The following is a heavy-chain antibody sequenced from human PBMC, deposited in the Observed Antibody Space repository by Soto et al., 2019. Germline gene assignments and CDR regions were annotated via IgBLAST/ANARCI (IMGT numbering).Heavy chain of an antibody. V-gene: IGHV6-1*01. J-gene: IGHJ6*02. CDR2: TYYRSKWYN. CDR1: GDSVSSNSAA. Sequence: QSQTLSLTCAISGDSVSSNSAAWNWIRQSPSRGLEWLGRTYYRSKWYNDYAVSVKSRITINPDTSKNQFSLQLNSVTPEDTAGYYCAREVAGYVDTAMVDRGYFGMDVWGQGTTVTVSS. D-gene: IGHD5-18*01. CDR3: AREVAGYVDTAMVDRGYFGMDV.